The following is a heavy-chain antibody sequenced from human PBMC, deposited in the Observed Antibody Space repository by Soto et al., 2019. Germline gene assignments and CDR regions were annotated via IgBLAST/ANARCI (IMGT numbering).Heavy chain of an antibody. CDR1: GGTLNSYT. Sequence: QVQLVQSGAEVKKPGSSVSVSCKASGGTLNSYTISWVRQAPGQGLEWMGGIIPVFGTTDYAQNFQGRVTITADQSTGTPYLDLFSLRSEDTAIYYCSISNSYGRGDFWGQGTLVTVSS. V-gene: IGHV1-69*01. CDR2: IIPVFGTT. CDR3: SISNSYGRGDF. D-gene: IGHD4-17*01. J-gene: IGHJ4*02.